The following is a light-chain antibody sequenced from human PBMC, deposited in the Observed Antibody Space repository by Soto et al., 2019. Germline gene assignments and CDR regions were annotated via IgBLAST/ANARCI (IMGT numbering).Light chain of an antibody. V-gene: IGKV3-15*01. CDR1: QSVGSH. J-gene: IGKJ3*01. CDR3: QQYDNWPPFT. Sequence: EIVMTQSPATPSVSPGERATLSCRASQSVGSHLAWYQQRPGQAPRLLIYGASYRATGIPARFSGSGSGTDFTLTISSPQSEDFAVYYCQQYDNWPPFTFGPGTKVDIK. CDR2: GAS.